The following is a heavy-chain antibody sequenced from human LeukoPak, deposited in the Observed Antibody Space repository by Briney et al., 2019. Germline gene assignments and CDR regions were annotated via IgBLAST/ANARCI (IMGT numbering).Heavy chain of an antibody. CDR2: IYYSGST. J-gene: IGHJ3*02. V-gene: IGHV4-31*03. CDR3: ARLYDSFRAFDI. CDR1: GGSISSGSYY. Sequence: SQTLSLTCSVSGGSISSGSYYWSWIRQHPGKGLEWIGYIYYSGSTYYNPSLKSRVTISVDTSKNQFSLKLNSVTAADAAVYYCARLYDSFRAFDIWGQGTIITVSS. D-gene: IGHD2-8*01.